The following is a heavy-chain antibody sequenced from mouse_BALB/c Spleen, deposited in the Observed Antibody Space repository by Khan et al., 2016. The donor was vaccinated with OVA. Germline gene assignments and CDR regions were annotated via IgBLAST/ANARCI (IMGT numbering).Heavy chain of an antibody. CDR2: MWSDGST. V-gene: IGHV2-6-1*01. Sequence: QVQLQQSGPGLVAPSQSLSITCTISGFSLTNYGVHWVRQPPGKGLEWLVLMWSDGSTTYNSALKSRLTISKDHSKSQVFLKMNSLQTDDTAMYFCARQPYYHYNVMDYWGQGTSVTVSS. J-gene: IGHJ4*01. CDR3: ARQPYYHYNVMDY. CDR1: GFSLTNYG. D-gene: IGHD2-10*01.